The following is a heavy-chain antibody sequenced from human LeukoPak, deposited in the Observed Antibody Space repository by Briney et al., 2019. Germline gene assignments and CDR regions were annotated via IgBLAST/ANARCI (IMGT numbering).Heavy chain of an antibody. Sequence: GGSLRLSCAASGFTFSSHAMSWVRQAPGKGLEWVSAILGSGSSTYYADSVKGRFTISRDNSKNTLYLRMNSLRAEDTAVYYCAKAKYDYGDPVGWSDPWGQGTLVTVSS. CDR1: GFTFSSHA. CDR2: ILGSGSST. V-gene: IGHV3-23*01. D-gene: IGHD4-17*01. CDR3: AKAKYDYGDPVGWSDP. J-gene: IGHJ5*02.